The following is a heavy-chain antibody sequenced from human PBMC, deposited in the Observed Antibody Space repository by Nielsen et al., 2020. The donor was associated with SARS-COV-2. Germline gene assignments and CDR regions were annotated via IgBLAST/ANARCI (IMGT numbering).Heavy chain of an antibody. D-gene: IGHD3-16*02. Sequence: ASVKVSCKASGYTSTNFHIHWVRQAPGQSLEWMGWIQVGSGNTKYSPKFQGRVTFTSDTSATTALMELSSLKSEDTAVYFCVIVTAALAFDPWGQGTQVTVSS. CDR1: GYTSTNFH. J-gene: IGHJ5*02. V-gene: IGHV1-3*01. CDR3: VIVTAALAFDP. CDR2: IQVGSGNT.